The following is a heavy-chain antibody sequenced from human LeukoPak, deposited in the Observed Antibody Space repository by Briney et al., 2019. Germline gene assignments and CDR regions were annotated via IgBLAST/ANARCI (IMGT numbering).Heavy chain of an antibody. CDR1: GDSITNYY. V-gene: IGHV4-4*09. CDR2: VYATGTA. Sequence: PSETLSLTCSVSGDSITNYYWSWIRQSPGKGLEWIGYVYATGTANYNPSLTSRAMITVDTSKIQFSLKLSSVTAADTAVYYCARVSCSDMKCCYYYYMDVWGKGTTVTVSS. CDR3: ARVSCSDMKCCYYYYMDV. J-gene: IGHJ6*03. D-gene: IGHD2-21*01.